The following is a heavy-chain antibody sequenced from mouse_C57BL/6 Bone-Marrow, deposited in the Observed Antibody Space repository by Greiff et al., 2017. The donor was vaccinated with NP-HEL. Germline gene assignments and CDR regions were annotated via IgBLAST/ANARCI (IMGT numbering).Heavy chain of an antibody. J-gene: IGHJ1*03. CDR3: ARNYGYHYWYFDV. CDR2: ISSGSSTI. D-gene: IGHD2-2*01. Sequence: EVKVVESGGGLVKPGGSLKLSCAASGFTFSDYGMHWVRQAPEKGLEWVAYISSGSSTIYYADTVKGRFTISRDNAKNTLFLQMTSLRSEDTAMYYCARNYGYHYWYFDVWGTGTTVTVSS. CDR1: GFTFSDYG. V-gene: IGHV5-17*01.